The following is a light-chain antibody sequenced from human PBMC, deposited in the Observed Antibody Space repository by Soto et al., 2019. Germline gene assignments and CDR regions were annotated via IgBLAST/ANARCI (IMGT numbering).Light chain of an antibody. V-gene: IGKV1-5*01. Sequence: DIQMTQSPSTLSASVGDRVTITCRASQSINSWLAWYQQKPGKAPKLLIYDASSLESGAPSRFSGSGSGTEFTLTISSLQPDDFATYYCQQSRGYTFGQGTKLDIK. CDR1: QSINSW. J-gene: IGKJ2*01. CDR3: QQSRGYT. CDR2: DAS.